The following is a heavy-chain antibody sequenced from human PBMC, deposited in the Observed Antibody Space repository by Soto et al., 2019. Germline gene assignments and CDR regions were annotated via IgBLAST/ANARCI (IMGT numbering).Heavy chain of an antibody. CDR1: GVTFSSYA. CDR2: ISGSGGST. CDR3: AKRGSSGWYAFDI. D-gene: IGHD6-19*01. J-gene: IGHJ3*02. Sequence: EVQLLESGGGLVQPGGSLSLSCAASGVTFSSYAMSWVRQAPGKGLEWVSAISGSGGSTYYADSVKGRFTISRDNSKNTLYLQMNSLRAEDTAVYYCAKRGSSGWYAFDIWGQGTMVPVSS. V-gene: IGHV3-23*01.